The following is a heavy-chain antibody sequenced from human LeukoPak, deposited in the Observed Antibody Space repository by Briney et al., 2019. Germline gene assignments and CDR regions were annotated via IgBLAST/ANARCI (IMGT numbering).Heavy chain of an antibody. CDR3: ARHPSGSAFDF. D-gene: IGHD3-3*01. V-gene: IGHV4-39*01. CDR1: GDSISTDNYF. J-gene: IGHJ4*02. Sequence: PSETLSPTCTVSGDSISTDNYFWSWIRQPPGKGLEWIGTTFYRGKTYYNPSLRSRVSLSVDTSKNQFSLGLSSVTAADTAVYYCARHPSGSAFDFWGQGTLVTVSS. CDR2: TFYRGKT.